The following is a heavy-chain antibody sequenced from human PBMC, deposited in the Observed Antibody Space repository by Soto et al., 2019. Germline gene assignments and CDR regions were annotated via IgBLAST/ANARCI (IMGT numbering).Heavy chain of an antibody. CDR2: MLHSGNT. D-gene: IGHD6-19*01. V-gene: IGHV4-34*12. Sequence: SETLSVTSTVVGGFIWGLRRQSPGKGVEWIADMLHSGNTNYSPSLESRVTLSVDKSKNQFSLKMNSMTAADTAVYFCVRSPGWYKIASWGQGTLVTVS. CDR1: GGFI. CDR3: VRSPGWYKIAS. J-gene: IGHJ4*02.